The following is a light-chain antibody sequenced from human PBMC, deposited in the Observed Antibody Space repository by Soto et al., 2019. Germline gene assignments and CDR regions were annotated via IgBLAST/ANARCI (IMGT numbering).Light chain of an antibody. J-gene: IGLJ3*02. CDR1: SGHSSYT. CDR3: QTWGTGIEV. CDR2: LNSDGSH. V-gene: IGLV4-69*01. Sequence: QSVLTQSPSASASLGASVKLTCTLSSGHSSYTIAWHQQQPEKGPRYLMTLNSDGSHSKGDGIPDRFSGSSSGAERYLSISSLQSEDEVDYYCQTWGTGIEVFGGGTKLTVL.